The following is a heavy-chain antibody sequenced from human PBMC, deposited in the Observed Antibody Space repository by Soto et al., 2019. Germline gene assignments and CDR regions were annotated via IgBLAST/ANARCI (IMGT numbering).Heavy chain of an antibody. CDR1: DLSIISSSYY. V-gene: IGHV4-39*01. CDR3: ARRDAGYYGSGRDAFDI. D-gene: IGHD3-10*01. J-gene: IGHJ3*02. Sequence: PSETLSLTCTVTDLSIISSSYYWAWIRQPPGKGLEWIGSIYYSGSTYYNPSLKSRVTISVDTSKNQFSLKLSSVTAADTAVYYCARRDAGYYGSGRDAFDIWGQGTMVT. CDR2: IYYSGST.